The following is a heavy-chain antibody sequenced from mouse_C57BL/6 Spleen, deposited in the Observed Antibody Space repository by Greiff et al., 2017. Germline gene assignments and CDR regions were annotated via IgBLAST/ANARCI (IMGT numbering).Heavy chain of an antibody. CDR2: ISSGSSTI. V-gene: IGHV5-17*01. Sequence: EVQGVESGGGLVKPGGSLKLSCAASGFTFSDYGMHWVRQAPEKGLEWVAYISSGSSTIYYADTVKGRFTISRDTAKNTLFLQMTSLGSEDTAMYYGARRGCGGYFDDWGTGTTVTVSS. D-gene: IGHD3-3*01. CDR3: ARRGCGGYFDD. CDR1: GFTFSDYG. J-gene: IGHJ1*03.